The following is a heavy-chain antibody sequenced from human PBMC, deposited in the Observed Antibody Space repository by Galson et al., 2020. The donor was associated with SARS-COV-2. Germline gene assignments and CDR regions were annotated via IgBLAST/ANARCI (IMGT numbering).Heavy chain of an antibody. D-gene: IGHD2-21*02. CDR2: INSSGST. V-gene: IGHV4-34*01. CDR3: AREENFFLGATATRVCYFEE. Sequence: SETLSLTCAVYGGSFSGYYWSWIRQPPGKGLEWIGEINSSGSTNYNPSLKSRVTISVDTSKNHFSLKLSSVTAADTAVYYCAREENFFLGATATRVCYFEEWCRGILASFSS. CDR1: GGSFSGYY. J-gene: IGHJ4*02.